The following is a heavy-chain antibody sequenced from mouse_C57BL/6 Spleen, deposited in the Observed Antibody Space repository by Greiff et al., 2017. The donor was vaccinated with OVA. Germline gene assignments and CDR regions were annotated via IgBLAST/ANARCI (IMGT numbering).Heavy chain of an antibody. Sequence: EVKLVESGGDLVKPGGSLKLSCAASGFTFSSYGMSWVRQTPDKRLEWVAIISSGVSYTYYPDSVKGRFTISRDNAKNTLYLQMSSLESEDTAMYYCERQRTGLCFDYWGKGTTLTVSS. J-gene: IGHJ2*01. CDR2: ISSGVSYT. D-gene: IGHD6-1*01. V-gene: IGHV5-6*02. CDR3: ERQRTGLCFDY. CDR1: GFTFSSYG.